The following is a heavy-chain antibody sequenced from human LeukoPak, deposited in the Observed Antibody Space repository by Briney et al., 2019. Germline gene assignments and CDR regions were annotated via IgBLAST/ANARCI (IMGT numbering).Heavy chain of an antibody. J-gene: IGHJ5*02. D-gene: IGHD6-13*01. CDR3: ARDVIAAAGNP. CDR1: GFTFSDYY. CDR2: ISSSGSTI. V-gene: IGHV3-11*04. Sequence: GGSLRLSCAAPGFTFSDYYMGWIRQAPGKGLEWVSYISSSGSTIYYADSVKGRFTISRDNAKNSLYLQMNSLRAEDMAVYYCARDVIAAAGNPWGQGTLVTVSS.